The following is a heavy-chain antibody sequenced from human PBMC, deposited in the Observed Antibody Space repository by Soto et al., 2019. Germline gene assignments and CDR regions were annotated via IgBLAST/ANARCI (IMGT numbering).Heavy chain of an antibody. Sequence: EVQLVESGGGLVKPGGSLRLSCAASGFTFSSYSMNWVRQAPGKGLEWVSSISSSSSYIYYADSVKGRFTISRDNAKNSLYLQMNSLRAEDTAVYYCASGLRYFDWLPRVPDYYYYYGMDVWGQGTTVTVSS. CDR2: ISSSSSYI. J-gene: IGHJ6*02. CDR1: GFTFSSYS. V-gene: IGHV3-21*01. D-gene: IGHD3-9*01. CDR3: ASGLRYFDWLPRVPDYYYYYGMDV.